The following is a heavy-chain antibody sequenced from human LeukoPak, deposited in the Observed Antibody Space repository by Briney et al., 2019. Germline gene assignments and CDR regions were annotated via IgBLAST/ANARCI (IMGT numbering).Heavy chain of an antibody. CDR1: GFAFETYW. CDR3: AKVYSSSWYQGADI. CDR2: IDEDGRIT. Sequence: GGSLRLSCRASGFAFETYWMHWVRQVPGKGLVWVSRIDEDGRITNYADSVKGRFTISRDNPKNTLYLQMNSLRAEDTAVYYCAKVYSSSWYQGADIWGPGTKVSVSS. D-gene: IGHD6-13*01. J-gene: IGHJ3*02. V-gene: IGHV3-74*01.